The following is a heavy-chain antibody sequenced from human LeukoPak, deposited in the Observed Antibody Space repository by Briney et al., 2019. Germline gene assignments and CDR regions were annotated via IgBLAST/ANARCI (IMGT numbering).Heavy chain of an antibody. Sequence: PSETLSLTCYLYGGSFSGYYWSWIRQSPGKGLEWIGEINQIGNTNYIPSLKSRLTISIDTSNNQFSLNLTSVTATDTGVYYCARIRRPLRGYLDHWGQGTLVT. D-gene: IGHD3-16*01. CDR1: GGSFSGYY. J-gene: IGHJ4*02. CDR2: INQIGNT. CDR3: ARIRRPLRGYLDH. V-gene: IGHV4-34*01.